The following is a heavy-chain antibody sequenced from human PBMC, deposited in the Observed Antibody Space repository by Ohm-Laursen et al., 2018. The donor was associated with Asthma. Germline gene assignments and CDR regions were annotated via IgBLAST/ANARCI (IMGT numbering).Heavy chain of an antibody. CDR1: GFTFRSYA. V-gene: IGHV3-30-3*01. CDR3: ARDVMEWYLPAFDF. CDR2: GGSYYDGGLK. Sequence: TLRLSCAASGFTFRSYAMHWVRQAPGKGLEGVAVGGSYYDGGLKYYADSVNGRFTVSRDDSKNTLYLQMNSLRPDDTAVYYCARDVMEWYLPAFDFWGQGTLVTVSS. D-gene: IGHD3-3*01. J-gene: IGHJ4*02.